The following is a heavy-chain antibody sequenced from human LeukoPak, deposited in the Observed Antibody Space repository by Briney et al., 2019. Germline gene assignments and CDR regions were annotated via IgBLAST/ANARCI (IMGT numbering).Heavy chain of an antibody. D-gene: IGHD6-13*01. V-gene: IGHV3-30-3*01. J-gene: IGHJ4*02. Sequence: PGRSLRPSCAASGFTFSSYAMHWVRQAPGKGLEWVAVISYDGSNKYYADSVKGRFTISRDNSKNTLYLQMNSLRAEDTAVYYCARESYSSRHYYFDYWGQGTLVTVSS. CDR3: ARESYSSRHYYFDY. CDR1: GFTFSSYA. CDR2: ISYDGSNK.